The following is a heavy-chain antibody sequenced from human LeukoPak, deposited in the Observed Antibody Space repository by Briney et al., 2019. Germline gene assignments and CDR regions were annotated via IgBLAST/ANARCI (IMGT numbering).Heavy chain of an antibody. D-gene: IGHD4/OR15-4a*01. Sequence: SETLSLTCAVYGGSFSGYYCSWIRQPPGKGLEWIGEINHSGSTNYNPSLKSRVTISVDTSKNQFSLKLSSVTAADTAVYYCARGRSRSGAGYWGQGTLVTVSS. CDR3: ARGRSRSGAGY. V-gene: IGHV4-34*01. CDR1: GGSFSGYY. CDR2: INHSGST. J-gene: IGHJ4*02.